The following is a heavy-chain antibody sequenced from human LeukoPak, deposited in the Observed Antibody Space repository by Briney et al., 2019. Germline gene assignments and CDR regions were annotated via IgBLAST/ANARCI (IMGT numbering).Heavy chain of an antibody. CDR2: INPSGGST. J-gene: IGHJ6*02. V-gene: IGHV1-46*01. D-gene: IGHD3-10*01. Sequence: EASVKVSCKASGYTFTGYYMHWVRQAPGQGLEWMGVINPSGGSTSYAQKFQGRVTMTRDTSTSTVYMELSSLRSEDTAVYYCARDLTEGGSGTPLLYGMDVWGQGTTVTVS. CDR1: GYTFTGYY. CDR3: ARDLTEGGSGTPLLYGMDV.